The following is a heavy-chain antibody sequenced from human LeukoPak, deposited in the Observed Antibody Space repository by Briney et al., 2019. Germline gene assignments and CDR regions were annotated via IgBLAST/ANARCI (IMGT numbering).Heavy chain of an antibody. CDR3: AREDMIAYYFDY. Sequence: ASVKVSCKASGYTFTSYDINWVRQATGQGLEWMGWMNPNSGNTGYAQKFQGRVTMTRNTSISTAYMELSSLRSEDTAVYYCAREDMIAYYFDYWGQGTLVTVSS. V-gene: IGHV1-8*01. J-gene: IGHJ4*02. CDR2: MNPNSGNT. CDR1: GYTFTSYD. D-gene: IGHD3-22*01.